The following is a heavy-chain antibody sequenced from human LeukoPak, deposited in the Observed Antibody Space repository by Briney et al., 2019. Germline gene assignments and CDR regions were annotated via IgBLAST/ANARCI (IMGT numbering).Heavy chain of an antibody. V-gene: IGHV3-21*01. J-gene: IGHJ4*02. Sequence: PGGSLRLSCAASGFTFSSYSRNWVLQAPGKGLEWVSAITSSSGYIYYTESVKSRVTISRDNAKNSLYLQLNSLRAEDTAVYYCARGAAMGYARYWPEGT. CDR1: GFTFSSYS. CDR2: ITSSSGYI. D-gene: IGHD5-18*01. CDR3: ARGAAMGYARY.